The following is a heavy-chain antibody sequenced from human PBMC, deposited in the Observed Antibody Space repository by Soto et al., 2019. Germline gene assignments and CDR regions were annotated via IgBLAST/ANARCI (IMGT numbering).Heavy chain of an antibody. Sequence: TSETLSLTCTVSGGSISSGDYYWSWIRQPPGKGLEWIGYIYYSGSTYYNPSLKSRVTISVDTSKNQFSLKLSSVTAADTAVYYCARDRRLITMVRGVSLWFDPWGQGTLVTVSS. J-gene: IGHJ5*02. CDR1: GGSISSGDYY. CDR3: ARDRRLITMVRGVSLWFDP. D-gene: IGHD3-10*01. V-gene: IGHV4-30-4*01. CDR2: IYYSGST.